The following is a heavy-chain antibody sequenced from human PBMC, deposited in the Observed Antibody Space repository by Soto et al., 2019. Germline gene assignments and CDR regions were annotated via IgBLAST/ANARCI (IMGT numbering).Heavy chain of an antibody. Sequence: GGSLRLSCAASGFTFSSYWMSWVRQAPGKGLEWVANIKQVGSEKYYVYSVKGRFTISRDNAKNSLYLQMNSMSGEDTAVYYCARTGCSVGSCYLRDDAFDIWGQGTMVTVSS. V-gene: IGHV3-7*01. CDR2: IKQVGSEK. D-gene: IGHD2-15*01. CDR1: GFTFSSYW. CDR3: ARTGCSVGSCYLRDDAFDI. J-gene: IGHJ3*02.